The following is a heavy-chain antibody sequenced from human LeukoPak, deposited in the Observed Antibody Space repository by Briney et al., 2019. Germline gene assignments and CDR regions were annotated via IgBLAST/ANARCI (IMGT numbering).Heavy chain of an antibody. J-gene: IGHJ6*03. Sequence: GGSLRLSCAASGFTFSSYAMSWVRQAPGKGLEWVSAISGRGGSTYYADSVKGRFTISRDNSKNTLYLQMNRLRAEDTAVYYCAKRYGSGSYYTLYYYYYYMDVWGKGTTVTVSS. CDR1: GFTFSSYA. CDR2: ISGRGGST. V-gene: IGHV3-23*01. D-gene: IGHD3-10*01. CDR3: AKRYGSGSYYTLYYYYYYMDV.